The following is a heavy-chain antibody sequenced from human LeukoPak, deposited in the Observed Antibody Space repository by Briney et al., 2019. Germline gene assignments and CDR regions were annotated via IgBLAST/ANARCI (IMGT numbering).Heavy chain of an antibody. Sequence: SVKVSCKASGGTFSSYTISWVRQAPGQGLEWMGRIIPILGIANYAQKFQGRVTITADKSTSTAYMELSSLRSEDTAVYYCASQNNFHGYGDSLGWFDPWGQGTLVTVSS. V-gene: IGHV1-69*02. CDR3: ASQNNFHGYGDSLGWFDP. CDR1: GGTFSSYT. CDR2: IIPILGIA. J-gene: IGHJ5*02. D-gene: IGHD4-17*01.